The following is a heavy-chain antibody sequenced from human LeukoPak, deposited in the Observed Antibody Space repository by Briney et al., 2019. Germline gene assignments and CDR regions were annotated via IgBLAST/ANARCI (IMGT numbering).Heavy chain of an antibody. V-gene: IGHV4-38-2*01. Sequence: SETLSLTCAVSGYSISSGYYWGWIRQPPGKGLEWIGSIYHSGSTYYNPSLKSRVTISVDTSKTQSSLKLSCVTAADTAVYYCARPRGSCSGGSCYYYSFDYWGQGTLVTVSS. D-gene: IGHD2-15*01. J-gene: IGHJ4*02. CDR3: ARPRGSCSGGSCYYYSFDY. CDR2: IYHSGST. CDR1: GYSISSGYY.